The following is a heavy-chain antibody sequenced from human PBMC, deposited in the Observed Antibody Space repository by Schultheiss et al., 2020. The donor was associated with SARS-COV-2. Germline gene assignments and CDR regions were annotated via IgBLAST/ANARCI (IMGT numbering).Heavy chain of an antibody. CDR3: ARDGLEEVTIFGVVIIPPYYYGMDV. V-gene: IGHV3-30-3*01. Sequence: GGSLRLSCAASGFTFSSYAMSWVRQAPGKGLEWVAVISYDGSNKYYADSVKGRFTISRDNSKNTLYLQMNSLRAEDTAVYYCARDGLEEVTIFGVVIIPPYYYGMDVWGQGTTVTVSS. J-gene: IGHJ6*02. D-gene: IGHD3-3*01. CDR1: GFTFSSYA. CDR2: ISYDGSNK.